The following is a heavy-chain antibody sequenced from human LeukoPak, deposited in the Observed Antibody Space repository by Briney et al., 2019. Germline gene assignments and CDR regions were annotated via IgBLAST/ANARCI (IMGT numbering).Heavy chain of an antibody. D-gene: IGHD3-10*01. CDR3: ARMNYYGSSDNWFDP. V-gene: IGHV1-8*03. Sequence: ASVKVSCKASGYTFTSSDINWVRQATGQGLEWMGWMSPHSGNTGSAQKFQGRVTISRNTSISTAYMELSSLRSEDTAVYYCARMNYYGSSDNWFDPWGQGTLVTVSS. J-gene: IGHJ5*02. CDR1: GYTFTSSD. CDR2: MSPHSGNT.